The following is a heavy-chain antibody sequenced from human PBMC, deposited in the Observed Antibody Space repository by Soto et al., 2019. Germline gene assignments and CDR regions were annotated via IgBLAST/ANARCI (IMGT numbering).Heavy chain of an antibody. J-gene: IGHJ6*02. V-gene: IGHV1-69*02. Sequence: QVQLVQSGAEVRKPGSSVKVSCMASGSTFSSYTVNWVRQAPGKGLEWIGRIIPVLTVTDYARRFQGRVTITADRSAKTAYMELTSLTSEDTAVYYCAXRRYXGTXXYKKFYYGMDVWGQGTTVTVSS. CDR3: AXRRYXGTXXYKKFYYGMDV. D-gene: IGHD2-21*01. CDR2: IIPVLTVT. CDR1: GSTFSSYT.